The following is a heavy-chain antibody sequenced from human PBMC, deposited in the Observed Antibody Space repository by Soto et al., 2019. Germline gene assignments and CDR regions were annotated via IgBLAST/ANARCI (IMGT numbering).Heavy chain of an antibody. J-gene: IGHJ6*02. V-gene: IGHV1-69*01. Sequence: QVQLVQSGAEVKKPGFSVNVSCKASGGTFSSYAISWVRQAPGQGLEWVGGISPSFGTVNYAQKFQGRVTHTADESTSTAYTELRSLRAEDTAVYYCARVPHISMFRGGTSPNYYYYGMYFLGPGTTVTVSS. CDR3: ARVPHISMFRGGTSPNYYYYGMYF. CDR1: GGTFSSYA. CDR2: ISPSFGTV. D-gene: IGHD3-10*01.